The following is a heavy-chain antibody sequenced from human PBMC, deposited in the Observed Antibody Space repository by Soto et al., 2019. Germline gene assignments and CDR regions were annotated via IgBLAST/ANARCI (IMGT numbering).Heavy chain of an antibody. CDR1: GYTFTSYA. CDR2: INAGNGNT. Sequence: ASLKVSCKASGYTFTSYAMHWVRQAPGQRLEWMGWINAGNGNTKYSQKFQGRVTITRDTSASKAYMELSSLRSEDTAVYYCARAVAVPADFDYWGQGTLVTVSS. V-gene: IGHV1-3*01. CDR3: ARAVAVPADFDY. J-gene: IGHJ4*02. D-gene: IGHD6-19*01.